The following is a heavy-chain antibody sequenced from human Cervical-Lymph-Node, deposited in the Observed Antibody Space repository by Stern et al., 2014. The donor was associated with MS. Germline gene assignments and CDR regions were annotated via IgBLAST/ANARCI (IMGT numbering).Heavy chain of an antibody. CDR3: ASPSQPFY. D-gene: IGHD6-13*01. Sequence: VQLVESGAEVKKPGASVKVSCKASGYTFTSYDITWVRQATGQGLEWMGWIYPNTGSTVYAQKFQGRVTMTRNTSRRTAYMELSSLKSEDTAVYYCASPSQPFYWGQGTLITVSS. CDR1: GYTFTSYD. CDR2: IYPNTGST. J-gene: IGHJ4*02. V-gene: IGHV1-8*01.